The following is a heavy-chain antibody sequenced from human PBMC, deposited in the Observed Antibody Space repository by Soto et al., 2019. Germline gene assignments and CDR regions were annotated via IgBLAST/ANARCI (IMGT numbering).Heavy chain of an antibody. CDR1: GFTFSSYG. CDR3: ARIRDDAFDI. Sequence: PGGSLRLSCAASGFTFSSYGMHWVRQAPGKGLEWVAVIWYDGSNKYYAETVKGRITISRDNSKNTLYLQMNSLRAEDTAVYYCARIRDDAFDIWGQGTMVTVSS. J-gene: IGHJ3*02. V-gene: IGHV3-33*01. D-gene: IGHD4-17*01. CDR2: IWYDGSNK.